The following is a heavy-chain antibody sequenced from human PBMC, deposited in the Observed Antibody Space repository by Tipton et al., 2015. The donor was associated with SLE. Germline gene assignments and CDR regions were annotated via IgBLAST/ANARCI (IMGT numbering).Heavy chain of an antibody. CDR2: MFYSGST. CDR1: GGSLSRHF. CDR3: ARQEELWGGSDPYYNMDV. D-gene: IGHD1-7*01. V-gene: IGHV4-59*08. J-gene: IGHJ6*02. Sequence: GGSLSRHFWSWIRQPPGKGLEWIGYMFYSGSTNYNPSLKGRVTISIDRSKNQFSLKLSSVTAADTAIYYCARQEELWGGSDPYYNMDVWGQGTTVTVSS.